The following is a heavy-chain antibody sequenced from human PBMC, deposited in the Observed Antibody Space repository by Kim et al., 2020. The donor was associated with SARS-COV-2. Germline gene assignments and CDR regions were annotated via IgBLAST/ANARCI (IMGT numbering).Heavy chain of an antibody. CDR3: ARVEGAVAGPDPRWYFDL. CDR1: GFTVSSNY. Sequence: GGSLRLSCAASGFTVSSNYMSWVRQAPGKGLEWVSVIYSGGSTYYADSVKGRFTISRDNSKNTLYLQMNSLRAEDTAVYYCARVEGAVAGPDPRWYFDLWGRGTLVTVSS. J-gene: IGHJ2*01. CDR2: IYSGGST. V-gene: IGHV3-53*01. D-gene: IGHD6-19*01.